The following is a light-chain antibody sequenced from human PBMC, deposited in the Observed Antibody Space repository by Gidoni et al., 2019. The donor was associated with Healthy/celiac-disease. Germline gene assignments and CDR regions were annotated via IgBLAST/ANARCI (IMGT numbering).Light chain of an antibody. CDR2: GAS. Sequence: EIVLTQSPGTLSLSPGERATLSCRASQSVSSSSLAWYQQKPGQAPRLLIYGASSRATGIPDRFSGSGSGTDFTLTISRLEPEAFAVYYCQQYGSSPLFTFGPGTKVDIQ. J-gene: IGKJ3*01. CDR3: QQYGSSPLFT. V-gene: IGKV3-20*01. CDR1: QSVSSSS.